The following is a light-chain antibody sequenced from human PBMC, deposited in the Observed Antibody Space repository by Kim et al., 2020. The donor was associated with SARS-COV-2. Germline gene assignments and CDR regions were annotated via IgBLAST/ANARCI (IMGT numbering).Light chain of an antibody. CDR1: QDISTW. Sequence: IQMTQSPSSLSASLGDRVTITCRASQDISTWVVWFQQKPSKAHQCLIYAAATLQSGVPSRFSGSGSGTHFTLTISSLQPEDFATYYCLQYNDYPLTFGQGTRLEIK. J-gene: IGKJ5*01. CDR2: AAA. CDR3: LQYNDYPLT. V-gene: IGKV1D-16*01.